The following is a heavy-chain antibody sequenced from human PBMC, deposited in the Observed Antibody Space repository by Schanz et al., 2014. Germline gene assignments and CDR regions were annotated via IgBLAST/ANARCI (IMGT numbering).Heavy chain of an antibody. CDR2: INPSGGST. CDR3: VRDAGWAFGDYHGMDV. Sequence: QVQLVQSAPEVKKPGASVKVSCKASGYTFTSYYMHWVRQAPGQGLEWMGIINPSGGSTSYAQKFQGRVTMTRDTSTSTVYMELSSLRSEDTAVYYCVRDAGWAFGDYHGMDVWDQGTSVTVSS. J-gene: IGHJ6*02. CDR1: GYTFTSYY. D-gene: IGHD3-10*01. V-gene: IGHV1-46*01.